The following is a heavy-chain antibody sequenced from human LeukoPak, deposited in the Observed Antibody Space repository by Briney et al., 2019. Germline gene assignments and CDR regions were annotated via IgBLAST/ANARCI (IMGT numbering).Heavy chain of an antibody. D-gene: IGHD3-22*01. Sequence: SETLSLTCAVYGGSFSGYYWSWIRQPPGKGLEWIGEINHSVSTNYNPSLKSRVTISVDTSKNQFSLKLSSVTAADTAVYYCARRMNYYDSSGYPPRSRAFDIWGQGTMVTVSS. CDR3: ARRMNYYDSSGYPPRSRAFDI. V-gene: IGHV4-34*01. CDR1: GGSFSGYY. CDR2: INHSVST. J-gene: IGHJ3*02.